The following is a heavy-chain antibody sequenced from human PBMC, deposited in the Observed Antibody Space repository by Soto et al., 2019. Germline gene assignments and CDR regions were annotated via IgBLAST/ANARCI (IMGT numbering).Heavy chain of an antibody. J-gene: IGHJ4*02. V-gene: IGHV1-18*01. CDR3: ARGRYGDY. CDR1: GYAFTTYG. D-gene: IGHD1-1*01. Sequence: QVHLVQSGAEVKKPGASVKVSCQGSGYAFTTYGITWVRQAPGQGLEWMGWISAHKGNTNYARKLQGRVTVTRDTSTSTAYMELRSLRYDDTAVYYCARGRYGDYWGQGALVTVSS. CDR2: ISAHKGNT.